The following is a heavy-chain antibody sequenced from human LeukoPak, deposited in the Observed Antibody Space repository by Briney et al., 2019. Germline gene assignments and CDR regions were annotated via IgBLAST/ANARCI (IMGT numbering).Heavy chain of an antibody. D-gene: IGHD4/OR15-4a*01. CDR3: ARGVYGGYFDQ. Sequence: SETLSLTCIVSGGSISGYYWSWIRQPPGKGLEWIGYIEYSGRTEYKPSLQSRLTISVDTSKNQFSLKVNSVTAADTAVYYCARGVYGGYFDQWGQGALVTVSS. CDR2: IEYSGRT. V-gene: IGHV4-59*01. CDR1: GGSISGYY. J-gene: IGHJ4*02.